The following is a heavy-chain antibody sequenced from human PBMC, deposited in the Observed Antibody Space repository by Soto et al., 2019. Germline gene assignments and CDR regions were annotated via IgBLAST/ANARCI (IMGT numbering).Heavy chain of an antibody. CDR3: ARHAFD. CDR2: IYYSGSA. CDR1: WGNIIGLSFR. J-gene: IGHJ3*02. Sequence: TVVWGNIIGLSFRRSFKRQTPGKGLEWIGSIYYSGSAYYHPSLKRRATISVDTSKNQFSLKRSSVTAADTALYYCARHAFD. V-gene: IGHV4-39*01.